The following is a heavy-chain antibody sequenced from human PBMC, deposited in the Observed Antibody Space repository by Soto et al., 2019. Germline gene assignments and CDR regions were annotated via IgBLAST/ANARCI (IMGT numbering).Heavy chain of an antibody. CDR1: GFTFSSYA. Sequence: PGGSLRLSCAASGFTFSSYAMSWVRQAPGKGLEWVSAISGSGGSTYYADSVKGRFTISRDNSKNTLYLQMNSLRAEDTAVYYCAKSHVYYDFWSGYYADYWGQGTLVTVSS. J-gene: IGHJ4*02. CDR2: ISGSGGST. V-gene: IGHV3-23*01. CDR3: AKSHVYYDFWSGYYADY. D-gene: IGHD3-3*01.